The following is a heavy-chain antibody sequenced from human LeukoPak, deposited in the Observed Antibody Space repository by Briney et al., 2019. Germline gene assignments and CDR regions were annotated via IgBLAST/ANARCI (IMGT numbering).Heavy chain of an antibody. Sequence: SLRLSCTASGFTFGDYPVSWVRQAPGKGLQWVGFIRSEVHGGTTQYGASVRGRFTISRDDSKSIAYLQMNSLKTEDTAVYYCARDGRSGSAWTPYYFSMDVWGKGTTVTVSS. D-gene: IGHD1-26*01. CDR2: IRSEVHGGTT. V-gene: IGHV3-49*04. CDR3: ARDGRSGSAWTPYYFSMDV. CDR1: GFTFGDYP. J-gene: IGHJ6*03.